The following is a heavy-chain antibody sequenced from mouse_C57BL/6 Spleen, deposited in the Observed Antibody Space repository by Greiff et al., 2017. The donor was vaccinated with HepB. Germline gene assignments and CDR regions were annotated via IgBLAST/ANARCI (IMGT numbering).Heavy chain of an antibody. Sequence: EVQLQQSGGGLVKPGGSLKLSCAASGFTFSSYAMSWVRQTPEKRLEWVATISDGGSYTYYPDNVKGRFTISRDNAKNNLYLQMSHLKSEDTAMYYCARDGGTTVVADWYFDVWGTGTTVTVSS. V-gene: IGHV5-4*01. CDR1: GFTFSSYA. D-gene: IGHD1-1*01. J-gene: IGHJ1*03. CDR3: ARDGGTTVVADWYFDV. CDR2: ISDGGSYT.